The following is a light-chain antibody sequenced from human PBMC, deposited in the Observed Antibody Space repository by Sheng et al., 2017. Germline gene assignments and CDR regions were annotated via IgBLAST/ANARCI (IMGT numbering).Light chain of an antibody. V-gene: IGKV1-39*01. J-gene: IGKJ1*01. CDR2: SAS. Sequence: DIQMTQSPSSLSASVGNKVTVTCRASQIIGTFLAWYQQKPGKAPNLLIYSASRLQSGVPSRFSGAGSGTNFNLTITNLQPERFCVLYFCQQSYTTPRTFGQGTKV. CDR3: QQSYTTPRT. CDR1: QIIGTF.